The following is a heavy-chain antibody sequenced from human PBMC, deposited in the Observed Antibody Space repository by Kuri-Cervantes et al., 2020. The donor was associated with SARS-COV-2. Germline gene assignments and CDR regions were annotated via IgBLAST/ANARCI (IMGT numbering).Heavy chain of an antibody. Sequence: GGSLRLSCKASGYTSTSYGISWVRQAPGQGLEWMGWISAYNGNTNYAQKLQGRVTMTTDASTSRACMALRSLSSDDTPVYYDAGGRRGDCYGFALSWFDPWGQGTLVTVSS. CDR1: GYTSTSYG. CDR2: ISAYNGNT. J-gene: IGHJ5*02. V-gene: IGHV1-18*01. D-gene: IGHD5-18*01. CDR3: AGGRRGDCYGFALSWFDP.